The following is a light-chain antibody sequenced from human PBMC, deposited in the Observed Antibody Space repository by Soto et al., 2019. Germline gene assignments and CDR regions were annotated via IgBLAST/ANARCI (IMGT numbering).Light chain of an antibody. CDR1: QSLLHSNGYNY. V-gene: IGKV2-28*01. CDR3: MQALQTPPT. Sequence: DIVMTQSPLSLSVTPGEPASISCRSSQSLLHSNGYNYLDWYVQKPGQSPQLLIYLGSNRASGVPDRFSGSGSGTDFTLKISRVEAKDVGVYYCMQALQTPPTFGQGTKVEIK. J-gene: IGKJ1*01. CDR2: LGS.